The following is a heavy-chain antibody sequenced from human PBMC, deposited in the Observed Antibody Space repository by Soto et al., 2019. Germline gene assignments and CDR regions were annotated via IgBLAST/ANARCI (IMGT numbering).Heavy chain of an antibody. D-gene: IGHD6-25*01. Sequence: EVQLVESGGDLVQRGGSLRLSCVASGFTFSVYSMNWVRQAPGKGLEWFSYITSDTKTIKYADSVKGRFTISRDNAKNAVYLQMNSMRDEDTAAYYCARSAEGHFDYWGQGTVVTVSS. CDR2: ITSDTKTI. CDR3: ARSAEGHFDY. CDR1: GFTFSVYS. J-gene: IGHJ4*02. V-gene: IGHV3-48*02.